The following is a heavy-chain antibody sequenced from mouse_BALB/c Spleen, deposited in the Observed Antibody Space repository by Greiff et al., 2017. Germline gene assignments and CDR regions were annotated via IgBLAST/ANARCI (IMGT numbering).Heavy chain of an antibody. CDR3: ASRYYYAMDY. CDR2: ILPGSGST. Sequence: VQLQQSGAELMKPGASVKISCKATGYTFSSYWIEWVKQRPGHGLEWIGEILPGSGSTNYNEKFKGKATFTADTSSNTAYMQLSSLTSEDSVVYYCASRYYYAMDYWGQGTSVTVSS. CDR1: GYTFSSYW. J-gene: IGHJ4*01. V-gene: IGHV1-9*01.